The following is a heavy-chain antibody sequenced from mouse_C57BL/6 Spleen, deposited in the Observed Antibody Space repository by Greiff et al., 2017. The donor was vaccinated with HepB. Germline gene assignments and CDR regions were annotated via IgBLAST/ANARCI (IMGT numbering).Heavy chain of an antibody. Sequence: EVKLVESGGDLVKPGGSLKLSCAASGFTFSSYGMSWVRQTPDKRLEWVATISSGGSYTYYPDSVKGRFTISRDNAKNTLYLQMSSLKSEDTAMYYCARLDGNPHWYFDVWGTGTTVTVSS. J-gene: IGHJ1*03. V-gene: IGHV5-6*01. CDR2: ISSGGSYT. D-gene: IGHD2-1*01. CDR3: ARLDGNPHWYFDV. CDR1: GFTFSSYG.